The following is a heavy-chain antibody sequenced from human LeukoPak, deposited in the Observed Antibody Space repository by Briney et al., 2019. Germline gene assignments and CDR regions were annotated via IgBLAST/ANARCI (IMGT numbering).Heavy chain of an antibody. CDR1: GFTFSSYA. V-gene: IGHV3-23*01. CDR2: ISGTGGST. Sequence: PGGCLRLSCAASGFTFSSYAMSWVRQAPGKGLEWVSSISGTGGSTYYADSVKGRFTISRDNSKNTLFLQMNSLRAEDTALYYCAKHFGSGDYCNFFDDWGQGTLVSVSS. CDR3: AKHFGSGDYCNFFDD. D-gene: IGHD3-10*01. J-gene: IGHJ4*02.